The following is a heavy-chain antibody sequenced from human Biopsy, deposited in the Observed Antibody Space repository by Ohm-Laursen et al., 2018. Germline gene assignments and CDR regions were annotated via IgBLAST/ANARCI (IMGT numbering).Heavy chain of an antibody. Sequence: SLRLSCTASGFTFKNDNMHWVRQAPGKGLEWVSHIDVLDYNTYYVDSVRGRFTISRDNSKEMVYLQINSLRADDTAVYYCVRGWGGYNFDSWGPGTLVTVSS. CDR1: GFTFKNDN. CDR2: IDVLDYNT. D-gene: IGHD2-2*02. V-gene: IGHV3-23*01. CDR3: VRGWGGYNFDS. J-gene: IGHJ4*01.